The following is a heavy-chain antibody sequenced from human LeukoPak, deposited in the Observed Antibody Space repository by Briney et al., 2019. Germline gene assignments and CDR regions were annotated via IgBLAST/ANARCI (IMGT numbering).Heavy chain of an antibody. CDR1: GFTFSSYT. V-gene: IGHV3-30-3*01. J-gene: IGHJ6*02. D-gene: IGHD3-3*01. CDR3: ARGSLGVLIWKATYGMDV. Sequence: GRSLRLSCVASGFTFSSYTMHWVRQAPGKGLEWVAVISYDGSNEYYADFVKGRFTISRDNSKNTMLLQMNSLRAEDTALYYRARGSLGVLIWKATYGMDVWGQGTTVTVSS. CDR2: ISYDGSNE.